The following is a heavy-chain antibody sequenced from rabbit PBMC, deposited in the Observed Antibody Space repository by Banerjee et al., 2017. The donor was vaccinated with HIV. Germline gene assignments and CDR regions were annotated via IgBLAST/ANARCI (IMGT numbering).Heavy chain of an antibody. J-gene: IGHJ6*01. V-gene: IGHV1S45*01. CDR1: GFSFSSNYW. D-gene: IGHD6-1*01. CDR2: IGTGSSGSA. Sequence: QEQLEESGGDLVKPEGSLTLTCTASGFSFSSNYWICWVRQAPGKGLEWLACIGTGSSGSAWYASWAKGRFTISKTSSTTVTLQMTSLTAADTATYFCARDHPYAAYGGHGYADLWGPGTLVTVS. CDR3: ARDHPYAAYGGHGYADL.